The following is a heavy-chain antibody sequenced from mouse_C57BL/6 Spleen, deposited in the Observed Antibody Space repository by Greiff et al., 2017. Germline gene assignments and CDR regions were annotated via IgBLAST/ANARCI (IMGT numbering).Heavy chain of an antibody. V-gene: IGHV1-80*01. Sequence: QVQLQQSGAELVKPGASVKISCKASGYAFSSYWMNWVKQRPGKGLEWIGQIYPGDGDTNYNGKFKGKATLTADKSSSTAYMQLSSLTSKDSAVYFCASGGYYGSSGYWGQGTTLTVSS. J-gene: IGHJ2*01. CDR3: ASGGYYGSSGY. D-gene: IGHD1-1*01. CDR1: GYAFSSYW. CDR2: IYPGDGDT.